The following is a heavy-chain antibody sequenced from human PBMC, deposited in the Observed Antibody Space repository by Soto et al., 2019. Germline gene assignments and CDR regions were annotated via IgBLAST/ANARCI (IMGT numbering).Heavy chain of an antibody. J-gene: IGHJ6*02. V-gene: IGHV1-2*02. CDR3: AKGGAIVAAGTRVYLYNAMDV. CDR1: GYTFTGYY. CDR2: INPNSGDT. D-gene: IGHD1-26*01. Sequence: ASVKVFCKASGYTFTGYYVHWVRQAPGQGLEWMGWINPNSGDTYLAQRFQGRVTMNRDTSIGTAYMELRGLTSDDTAEYYCAKGGAIVAAGTRVYLYNAMDVWGQGTTVTVS.